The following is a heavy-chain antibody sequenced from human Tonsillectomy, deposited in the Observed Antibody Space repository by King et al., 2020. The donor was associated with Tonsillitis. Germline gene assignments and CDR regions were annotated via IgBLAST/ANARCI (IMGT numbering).Heavy chain of an antibody. CDR2: IVSGGIST. CDR3: AKVPYYDILRYFDY. CDR1: GFTFSSYA. V-gene: IGHV3-23*03. D-gene: IGHD3-9*01. J-gene: IGHJ4*02. Sequence: QLVQSGGGLVQPGGSLRLSCAASGFTFSSYAMSWVRQAPGKGLEWGSVIVSGGISTYNADSVKGRFTISRDNSKNTLYLQMNGLRAEDTVVYYCAKVPYYDILRYFDYWGQGTLVTVSS.